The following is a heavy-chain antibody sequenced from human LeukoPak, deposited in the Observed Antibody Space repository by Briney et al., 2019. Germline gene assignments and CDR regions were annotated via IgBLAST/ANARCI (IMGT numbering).Heavy chain of an antibody. CDR1: GGSFSGYY. V-gene: IGHV4-59*01. J-gene: IGHJ4*02. Sequence: PSETLSLTCAVYGGSFSGYYWSWIRQPPGKGLEWIGYIYYSGSTNYNPSLKSRVTISVDTSKNQFSLKLSSVTAADTAVYYCARWGAPHYDFWSGYGLDYWGQGTLVTVSS. CDR2: IYYSGST. CDR3: ARWGAPHYDFWSGYGLDY. D-gene: IGHD3-3*01.